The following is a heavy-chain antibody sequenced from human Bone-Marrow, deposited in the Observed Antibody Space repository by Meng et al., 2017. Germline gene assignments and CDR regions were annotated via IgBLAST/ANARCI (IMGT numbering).Heavy chain of an antibody. CDR3: ARAAYDIWSGYAP. V-gene: IGHV4-4*02. CDR2: IYHDGST. D-gene: IGHD3-3*01. Sequence: DTRPGLVKPYGTLSLTCAFPGSAISISHWWGCVRQPPGKVLEWSGEIYHDGSTNYTPSLKSRVTISVDKSKNQFSLKLSSVTAADTAVYDCARAAYDIWSGYAPWGQGSLVTGSS. J-gene: IGHJ5*02. CDR1: GSAISISHW.